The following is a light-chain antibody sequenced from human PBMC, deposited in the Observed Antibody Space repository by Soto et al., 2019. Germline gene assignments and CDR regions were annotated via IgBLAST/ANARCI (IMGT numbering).Light chain of an antibody. CDR3: QQYENLPT. Sequence: IRMTQSPSSLSASTGDRVTITCRASQGISSYLAWYQQKPGKAPNLLIYDASNLEAGVPSRFRGSGSGTDFTFTISRLQPEDIATYYCQQYENLPTFGQGTRLEIK. J-gene: IGKJ5*01. CDR1: QGISSY. CDR2: DAS. V-gene: IGKV1-33*01.